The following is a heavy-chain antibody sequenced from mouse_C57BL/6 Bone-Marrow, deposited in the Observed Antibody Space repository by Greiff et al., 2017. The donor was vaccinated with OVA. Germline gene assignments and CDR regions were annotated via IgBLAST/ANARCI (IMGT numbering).Heavy chain of an antibody. Sequence: EVMLVESGGGLVKPGGSLKLSCAASGFTFSDYGMHWVRQAPEKGLEWVAYISSGSSTIYYADTVKGRFTISRDNAKNTLFLQMSRLKSEDTAMYYCARIYDGYYGDAMDYWGQGTSVTVSS. CDR1: GFTFSDYG. CDR2: ISSGSSTI. J-gene: IGHJ4*01. V-gene: IGHV5-17*03. D-gene: IGHD2-3*01. CDR3: ARIYDGYYGDAMDY.